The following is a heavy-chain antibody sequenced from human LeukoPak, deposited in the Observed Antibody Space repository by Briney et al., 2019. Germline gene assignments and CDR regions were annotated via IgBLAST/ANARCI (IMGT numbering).Heavy chain of an antibody. CDR2: INPNSGGT. Sequence: GASVKVSCKASGYTFTGYYMHWVRQAPGQGLEWMGWINPNSGGTNYAQKFQGRVTMTRNTSISTAYMELSSLRSEDTAVYYCARGLTMISRDVWDYWGQGTLVTVSS. V-gene: IGHV1-2*02. D-gene: IGHD3-22*01. CDR1: GYTFTGYY. CDR3: ARGLTMISRDVWDY. J-gene: IGHJ4*02.